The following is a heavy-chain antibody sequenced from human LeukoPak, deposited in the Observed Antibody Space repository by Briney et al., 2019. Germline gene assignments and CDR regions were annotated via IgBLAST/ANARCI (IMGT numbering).Heavy chain of an antibody. J-gene: IGHJ4*02. CDR1: GYTFTNYW. CDR2: IYPGDSDT. Sequence: GESLKISCXGSGYTFTNYWIGWVRQMPGKGLEWMGMIYPGDSDTRYSPSFQGHVTISVDKSITTAYLQWSSLKASDTAMYYCARHIGLTTRYFDYWGQGTLVTVSS. V-gene: IGHV5-51*01. D-gene: IGHD4/OR15-4a*01. CDR3: ARHIGLTTRYFDY.